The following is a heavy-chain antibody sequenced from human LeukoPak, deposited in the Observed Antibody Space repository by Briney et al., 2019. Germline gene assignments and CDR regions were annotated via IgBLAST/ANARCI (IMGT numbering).Heavy chain of an antibody. Sequence: GGSLRLSCAASGFTVSSNYMSWVRQAPGKGLEWVSVIYSGGSTYYADSVKGRFTISRDNSKNTLYLQMNSLRAEDTAVYYCASYGRLDAFDIWGQGTMVTVSS. CDR1: GFTVSSNY. J-gene: IGHJ3*02. CDR3: ASYGRLDAFDI. D-gene: IGHD6-25*01. V-gene: IGHV3-53*01. CDR2: IYSGGST.